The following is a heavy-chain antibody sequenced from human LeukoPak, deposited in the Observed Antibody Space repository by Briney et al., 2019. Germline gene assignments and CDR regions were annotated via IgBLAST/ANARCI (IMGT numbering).Heavy chain of an antibody. J-gene: IGHJ6*02. V-gene: IGHV3-66*02. CDR2: IYSGGST. Sequence: GGSLRLSCAASGFTVSSNYMSWVRQAPGKGLEWVSVIYSGGSTYYADSVKGRFTISRDNSKNTLYLQMNSLRAEGTAVYYCARVLVPPYYYYYYGMDVWGQGTTVTVSS. D-gene: IGHD2-2*01. CDR1: GFTVSSNY. CDR3: ARVLVPPYYYYYYGMDV.